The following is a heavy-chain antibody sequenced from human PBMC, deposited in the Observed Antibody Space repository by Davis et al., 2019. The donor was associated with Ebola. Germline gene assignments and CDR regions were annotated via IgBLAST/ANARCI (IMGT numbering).Heavy chain of an antibody. D-gene: IGHD3-10*01. CDR1: GFTFSTYN. CDR3: AKEASGSYYNEGYYYYGMDV. Sequence: GESLKISCAASGFTFSTYNMNWVRQAPGKGLEWVSSISSGNRYIYYADSVKGRFTISRDNAKNSLYLQINSLGVDDMAVYYCAKEASGSYYNEGYYYYGMDVWGQGTTVTV. CDR2: ISSGNRYI. V-gene: IGHV3-21*01. J-gene: IGHJ6*02.